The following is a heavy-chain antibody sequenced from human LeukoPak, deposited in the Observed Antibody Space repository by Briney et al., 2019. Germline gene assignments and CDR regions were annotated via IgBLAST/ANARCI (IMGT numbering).Heavy chain of an antibody. CDR1: GFTFSSYG. CDR2: IWYGGSNK. D-gene: IGHD2-2*01. V-gene: IGHV3-33*01. Sequence: PGRSLRLSCAASGFTFSSYGMHWVRQAPGKGLEWVAVIWYGGSNKYYADSVKGRFTISRDNSKNTLYLQMNSLRAEDTAVYYCARDSRLYQPQTYGFYYYYYMDVWGKGTTVTVSS. CDR3: ARDSRLYQPQTYGFYYYYYMDV. J-gene: IGHJ6*03.